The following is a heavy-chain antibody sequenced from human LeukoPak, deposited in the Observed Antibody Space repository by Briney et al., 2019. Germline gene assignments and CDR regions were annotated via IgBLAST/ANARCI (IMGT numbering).Heavy chain of an antibody. CDR1: EFTFSTDT. CDR2: ISSSTSSI. Sequence: GGSLRLSCAASEFTFSTDTMNWVRQAPGKGLEWVSSISSSTSSIYYADSLKGRFTISRDNAKSSLYLQMYSLRAEDTAVYYCARGRAGKTMDVWGKGTTVTVSP. CDR3: ARGRAGKTMDV. V-gene: IGHV3-21*01. J-gene: IGHJ6*04.